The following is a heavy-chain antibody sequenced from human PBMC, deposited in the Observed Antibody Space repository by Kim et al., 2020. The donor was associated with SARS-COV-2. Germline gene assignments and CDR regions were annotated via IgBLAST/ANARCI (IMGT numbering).Heavy chain of an antibody. D-gene: IGHD2-2*01. CDR3: ARGYCSSTSCYPYYFDY. Sequence: KSRVTISVDTSKNPFSLKLSSVTAADTAVYYCARGYCSSTSCYPYYFDYWGQGTLVTVSS. J-gene: IGHJ4*02. V-gene: IGHV4-30-2*05.